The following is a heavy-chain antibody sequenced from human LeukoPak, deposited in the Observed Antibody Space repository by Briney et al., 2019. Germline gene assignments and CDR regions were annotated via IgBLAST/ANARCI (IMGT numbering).Heavy chain of an antibody. V-gene: IGHV4-4*07. CDR1: GGSISNYY. CDR3: AREHMVRGVIDR. J-gene: IGHJ4*02. Sequence: PSDPLSLTCTVSGGSISNYYWSWLRQPAGKRLEWLGRIYSRGSTNYNPSLESRVTVSVDTSKNQFSLKLSSVTAADTAVYYCAREHMVRGVIDRWGQGALVTVSS. D-gene: IGHD3-10*01. CDR2: IYSRGST.